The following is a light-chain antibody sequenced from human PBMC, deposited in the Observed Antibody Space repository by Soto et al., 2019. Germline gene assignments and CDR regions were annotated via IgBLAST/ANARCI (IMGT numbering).Light chain of an antibody. Sequence: QSVLTQPPSASGTPGQRVTISCSGSSSNIGSNYVNWYQQLPGTAPKVLINTNDQRPSGVPDRFSGSKSGTSASLAISGLQSDDEADYYCAAWDDSLKGPVFGGGTKVTVL. J-gene: IGLJ2*01. CDR2: TND. CDR3: AAWDDSLKGPV. V-gene: IGLV1-44*01. CDR1: SSNIGSNY.